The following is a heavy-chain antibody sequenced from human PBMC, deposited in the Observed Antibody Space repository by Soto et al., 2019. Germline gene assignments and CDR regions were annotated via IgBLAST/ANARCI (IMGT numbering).Heavy chain of an antibody. Sequence: SETLSLTCTVSGGSISSGGYYWSWIRQHPGKGLEWIGYIYYSGSTYYNPSLKSRVTTSVDTSKNQFSLKLSSVTAADTAVYYCARGVREYDFWSGYFHDYYYYGMDVWGQGTTVTVSS. D-gene: IGHD3-3*01. CDR1: GGSISSGGYY. CDR3: ARGVREYDFWSGYFHDYYYYGMDV. V-gene: IGHV4-31*03. CDR2: IYYSGST. J-gene: IGHJ6*02.